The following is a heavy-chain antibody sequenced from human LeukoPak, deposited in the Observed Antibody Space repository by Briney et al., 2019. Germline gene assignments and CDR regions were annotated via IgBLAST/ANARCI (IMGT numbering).Heavy chain of an antibody. CDR2: IYYSGST. CDR1: GGSISSYY. J-gene: IGHJ3*02. Sequence: SETLSLTCTVSGGSISSYYWSWIRQPPGKGLEWIGYIYYSGSTNYNPSLKSRVTISVDTSKNQFSLKLSSVTAADTAVYYCAREDAQEGTNAFDIWGQGTMVTVSS. CDR3: AREDAQEGTNAFDI. D-gene: IGHD2-2*01. V-gene: IGHV4-59*01.